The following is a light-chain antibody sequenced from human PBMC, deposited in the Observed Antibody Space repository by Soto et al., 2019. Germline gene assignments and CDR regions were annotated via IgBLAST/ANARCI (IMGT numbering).Light chain of an antibody. V-gene: IGKV1-9*01. CDR3: QQLNIYPFT. CDR1: QDISVD. Sequence: IQLTQSPSSLSTSVGDRVTLTCRASQDISVDLAWHQQKPGKAPELLIYGASSLQSGVPSRFSGSGSGTDFTLTISSLQPEDFATYYCQQLNIYPFTFGPGTKVDIK. CDR2: GAS. J-gene: IGKJ3*01.